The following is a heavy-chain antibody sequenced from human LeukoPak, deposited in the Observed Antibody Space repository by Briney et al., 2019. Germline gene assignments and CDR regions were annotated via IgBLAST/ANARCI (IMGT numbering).Heavy chain of an antibody. V-gene: IGHV1-18*01. CDR2: ISAYNGNT. D-gene: IGHD3-9*01. CDR1: GYTFTSYG. CDR3: AREPYDILTGYSPGYFDY. Sequence: ASVKVSCKASGYTFTSYGISWVRQAPGQGLEWMGWISAYNGNTNYAQKLQGRVTMTTDTSTSTAYMELRSLRSDDTAVYYCAREPYDILTGYSPGYFDYWGQGTLVTVSS. J-gene: IGHJ4*02.